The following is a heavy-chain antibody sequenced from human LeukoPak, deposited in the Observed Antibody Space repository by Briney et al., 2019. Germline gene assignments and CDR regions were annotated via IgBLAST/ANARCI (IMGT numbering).Heavy chain of an antibody. J-gene: IGHJ4*02. V-gene: IGHV4-31*03. CDR1: GGSISSGGYY. Sequence: PSETLSLTCTVSGGSISSGGYYWSWIRQHPGKGLEWIGYIYYSGSTYYNPSLKSRVTISVDTSKNQFSLKLSSVTAAGTAVYYCARASIGWSRHFDYWGQGTLVTVSS. CDR3: ARASIGWSRHFDY. D-gene: IGHD6-6*01. CDR2: IYYSGST.